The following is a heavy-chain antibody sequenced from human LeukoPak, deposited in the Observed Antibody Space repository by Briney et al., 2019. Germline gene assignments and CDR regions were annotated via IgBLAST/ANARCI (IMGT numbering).Heavy chain of an antibody. Sequence: AGGSLRLSCAASGFTVSSNHMSWVRQAPGKGLEWVSVIYSGGSTDYADSVKGRFTISRDNSKNTLYLQMNSLRADETAVYHCARGPAGYNWGQGTLVTVPS. CDR1: GFTVSSNH. CDR2: IYSGGST. D-gene: IGHD1-1*01. J-gene: IGHJ4*02. CDR3: ARGPAGYN. V-gene: IGHV3-53*01.